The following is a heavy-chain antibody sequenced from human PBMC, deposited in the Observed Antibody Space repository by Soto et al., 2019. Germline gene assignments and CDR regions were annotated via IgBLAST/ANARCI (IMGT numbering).Heavy chain of an antibody. CDR3: AREGCSGGSCYPYYYYYGMDV. CDR2: INPNSGGT. Sequence: ASVKVSCKASGYTFTGYYMHWVRQAPGQGLEWMGRINPNSGGTNYAQKFQGWVTMTRDTSISTAYMELSRLRSDDTAVYYCAREGCSGGSCYPYYYYYGMDVWGQGTTVTVSS. CDR1: GYTFTGYY. V-gene: IGHV1-2*04. D-gene: IGHD2-15*01. J-gene: IGHJ6*02.